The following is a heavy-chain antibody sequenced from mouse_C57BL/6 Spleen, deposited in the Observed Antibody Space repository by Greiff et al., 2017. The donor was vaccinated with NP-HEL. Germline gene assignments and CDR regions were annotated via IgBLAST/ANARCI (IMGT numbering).Heavy chain of an antibody. V-gene: IGHV1-55*01. D-gene: IGHD1-1*01. CDR2: IYPGSGST. J-gene: IGHJ3*01. CDR3: ARGGYGSSLPFAY. CDR1: GYTFTSYW. Sequence: QVQLQQPGAELVKPGASVKMSCKASGYTFTSYWITWVKQRPGQGLEWIGDIYPGSGSTNYNEKFKSKATLTVDTSSSTAYMQLSSLTSEYSAVYYCARGGYGSSLPFAYWGQGTLVTVSA.